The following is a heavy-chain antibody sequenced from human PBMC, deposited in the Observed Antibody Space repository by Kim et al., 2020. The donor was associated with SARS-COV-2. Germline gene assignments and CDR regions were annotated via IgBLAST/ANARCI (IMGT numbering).Heavy chain of an antibody. D-gene: IGHD2-15*01. CDR3: ARDPGYCSGGSCYSGVIT. V-gene: IGHV3-11*04. Sequence: KGRFTISRDNANNSLYLQMNSLRAEDTAVYYCARDPGYCSGGSCYSGVITWGQGTLVTVSS. J-gene: IGHJ4*02.